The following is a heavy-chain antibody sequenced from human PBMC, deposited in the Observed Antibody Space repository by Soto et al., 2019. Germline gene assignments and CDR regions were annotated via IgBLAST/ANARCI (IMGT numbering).Heavy chain of an antibody. V-gene: IGHV1-18*01. CDR2: ISAYNGNT. J-gene: IGHJ4*02. D-gene: IGHD6-19*01. CDR1: GYTFTSYG. CDR3: ARESSGAYYY. Sequence: QVQLVQSGAEVKKPGASVKVSCKASGYTFTSYGISWVRQAPGQGLEWMGWISAYNGNTNYAQKMTGRITMNTDTSTSPAYMELRSLRSEDTAVYFGARESSGAYYYWGQGTLVTVSS.